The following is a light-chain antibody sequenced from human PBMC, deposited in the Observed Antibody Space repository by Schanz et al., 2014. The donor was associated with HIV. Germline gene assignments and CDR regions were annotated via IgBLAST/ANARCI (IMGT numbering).Light chain of an antibody. CDR1: QSLTTNY. J-gene: IGKJ4*01. V-gene: IGKV3-20*01. CDR3: QYFGNSGGT. CDR2: GAS. Sequence: EIVMTQSPATLSVSPGERATLSCRASQSLTTNYLAWYQQKLGQAPRLLIYGASSRATGIPDRFSGTGSGTDFTLTISRLEPEDFAVYFCQYFGNSGGTFGGGTKVEIK.